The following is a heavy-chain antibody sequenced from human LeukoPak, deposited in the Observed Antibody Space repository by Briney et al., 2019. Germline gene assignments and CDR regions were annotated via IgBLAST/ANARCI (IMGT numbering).Heavy chain of an antibody. V-gene: IGHV3-30*02. CDR3: AKGELWTYYYYYYGMDV. Sequence: PGGSLRLSCAASGFTFSSYGMHWVRQAPGKGLEWVAFIRYDGSNKYYADSVKGRFTISRDNSKNTLYLQMDSLRAEDTAVYYCAKGELWTYYYYYYGMDVWGQGTTVTVS. D-gene: IGHD3-16*01. CDR1: GFTFSSYG. CDR2: IRYDGSNK. J-gene: IGHJ6*02.